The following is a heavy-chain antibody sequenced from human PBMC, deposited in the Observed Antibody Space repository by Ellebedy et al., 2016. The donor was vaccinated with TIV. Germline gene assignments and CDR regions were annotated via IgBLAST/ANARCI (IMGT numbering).Heavy chain of an antibody. V-gene: IGHV1-3*01. CDR1: GYTFTSYA. D-gene: IGHD3-10*01. Sequence: AASVKVSCKASGYTFTSYAMHWARQAPGQRLEWMGWINAGNGNTKYSQKFQGRVTITRDTSASTAYMELSSLRSEDTAVYYCARTLRSGSGPYGMDVWGQGTTVTVSS. CDR3: ARTLRSGSGPYGMDV. J-gene: IGHJ6*02. CDR2: INAGNGNT.